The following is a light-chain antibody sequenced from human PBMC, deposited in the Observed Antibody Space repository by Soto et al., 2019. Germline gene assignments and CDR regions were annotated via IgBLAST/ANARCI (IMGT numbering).Light chain of an antibody. CDR2: GAS. Sequence: EIVMTQSPATLSVSPGERATLSCRASQSVSDNLAWYQQKPGKAPRLFIYGASARATGIPARFSGSGSGTEFTLTISSLQSEDFAVYYCQQYNKWPITFGKGTRLEIK. CDR1: QSVSDN. CDR3: QQYNKWPIT. J-gene: IGKJ5*01. V-gene: IGKV3-15*01.